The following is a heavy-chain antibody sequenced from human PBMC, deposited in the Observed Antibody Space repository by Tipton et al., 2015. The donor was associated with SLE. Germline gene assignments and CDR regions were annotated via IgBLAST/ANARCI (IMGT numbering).Heavy chain of an antibody. D-gene: IGHD6-13*01. J-gene: IGHJ4*02. CDR1: GGSISSSSYY. V-gene: IGHV4-39*07. Sequence: TLSLTCTVSGGSISSSSYYWGWIRQPPGKGLEWIGSIYYSGSTYYNPSLKSRVTISVDTSKNQFSLKLSSVTAADTAVYYCARASVKSIAALFDYWGQGTLVTVSS. CDR3: ARASVKSIAALFDY. CDR2: IYYSGST.